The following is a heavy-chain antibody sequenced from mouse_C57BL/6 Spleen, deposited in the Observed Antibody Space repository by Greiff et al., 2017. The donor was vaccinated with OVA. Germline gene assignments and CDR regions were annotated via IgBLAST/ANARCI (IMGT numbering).Heavy chain of an antibody. CDR1: GSTFTEST. V-gene: IGHV1-62-2*01. J-gene: IGHJ2*02. Sequence: QVQLQQSGAELVKPGASVKLSSKASGSTFTESTLPWVKQRSGQGLGWIGWFYPGSGSLKYTEKFKDKATLTAAKSSSTVSMALSRWTSEDSAVYYCGRREEGTVVGNFDYWGQGTSLTVSS. CDR3: GRREEGTVVGNFDY. D-gene: IGHD1-1*01. CDR2: FYPGSGSL.